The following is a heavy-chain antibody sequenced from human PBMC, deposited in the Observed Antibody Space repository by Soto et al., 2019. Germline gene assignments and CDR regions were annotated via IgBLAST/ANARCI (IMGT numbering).Heavy chain of an antibody. Sequence: SETLSLTCIVSGGSMSSYYWGWFRQPPGKGLEWIGYIYYTGTTTYHPSLKSRVTISIDTSRNQFSLKLTSVTAADTAVYYCARYSGVRGVRYYGMDVWGQGTTVTVSS. V-gene: IGHV4-59*08. CDR3: ARYSGVRGVRYYGMDV. J-gene: IGHJ6*02. D-gene: IGHD3-10*01. CDR2: IYYTGTT. CDR1: GGSMSSYY.